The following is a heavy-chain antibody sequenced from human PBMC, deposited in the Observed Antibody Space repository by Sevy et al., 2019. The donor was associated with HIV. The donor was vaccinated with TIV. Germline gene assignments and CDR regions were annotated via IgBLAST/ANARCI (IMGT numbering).Heavy chain of an antibody. D-gene: IGHD1-26*01. V-gene: IGHV3-21*01. Sequence: GESLKISCAASGFTFSSYSMNWVRQAPGKGLEWVSSISSSSSYMYYADSVKGRFTISRDNAKNSLYLQMNSLRVEDTAVYYCARDLISGSYGGWFDPWGQGTLVTVSS. CDR1: GFTFSSYS. J-gene: IGHJ5*02. CDR3: ARDLISGSYGGWFDP. CDR2: ISSSSSYM.